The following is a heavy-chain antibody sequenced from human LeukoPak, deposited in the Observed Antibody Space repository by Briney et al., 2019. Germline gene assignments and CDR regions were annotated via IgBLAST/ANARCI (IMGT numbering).Heavy chain of an antibody. J-gene: IGHJ6*02. D-gene: IGHD2-2*01. V-gene: IGHV3-33*01. CDR2: IWYDGSNK. CDR1: GFTFSSYG. CDR3: ARSEIYCSSTSCYDLYGMDV. Sequence: LPGGSLRLSCAASGFTFSSYGMHWVRQAPGKGLEWVAVIWYDGSNKYYADSVKGRFTISRDNSKNTLYLQMNSLRAEDTAVYYCARSEIYCSSTSCYDLYGMDVWGQGTTVTVSS.